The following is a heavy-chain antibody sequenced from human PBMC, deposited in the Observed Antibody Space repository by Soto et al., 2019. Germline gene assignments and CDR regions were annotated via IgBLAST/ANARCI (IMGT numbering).Heavy chain of an antibody. CDR3: ARDPTYYYDSSGYQGYYHGMDV. CDR1: GLTVATNS. V-gene: IGHV3-66*01. J-gene: IGHJ6*02. CDR2: IYSGGNS. D-gene: IGHD3-22*01. Sequence: PGGSLRLSCEASGLTVATNSFIWVRQAPGKGLEWVSVIYSGGNSYYADSVKGRFTISRHNPKDSLYLQMNSLRAEDKAVYYCARDPTYYYDSSGYQGYYHGMDVWGQGTTVTVSS.